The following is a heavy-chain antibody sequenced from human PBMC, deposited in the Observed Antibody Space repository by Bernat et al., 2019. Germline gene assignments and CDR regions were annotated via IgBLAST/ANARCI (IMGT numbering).Heavy chain of an antibody. V-gene: IGHV3-23*04. J-gene: IGHJ4*02. CDR1: GFSFSSYW. CDR2: ISGSGGNT. Sequence: EVQLVESGGGLVQPGGSRRLSCVGSGFSFSSYWMTLVRQPPGKGLEWVSGISGSGGNTNYADSVKGRFTISRDNSKSTLYLQINSLGAEDTAVYYCAKVDYKGDYRYFDYWGQGTLVTVSS. D-gene: IGHD4-17*01. CDR3: AKVDYKGDYRYFDY.